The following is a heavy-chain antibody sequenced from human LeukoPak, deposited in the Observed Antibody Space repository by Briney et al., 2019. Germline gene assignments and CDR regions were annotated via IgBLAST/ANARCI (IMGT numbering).Heavy chain of an antibody. V-gene: IGHV3-33*01. CDR2: IWYDGSNK. J-gene: IGHJ6*02. Sequence: PGGSLRLSCAASGFTFSSYGMHWVRQAPGKGLEWVAVIWYDGSNKYYADSVKGRFTISRDNSKNTLYLQMNSLRAEDTAVYYCARDGGYYDSSGYRFYYYYGMDVWGQGTTVTVSS. D-gene: IGHD3-22*01. CDR3: ARDGGYYDSSGYRFYYYYGMDV. CDR1: GFTFSSYG.